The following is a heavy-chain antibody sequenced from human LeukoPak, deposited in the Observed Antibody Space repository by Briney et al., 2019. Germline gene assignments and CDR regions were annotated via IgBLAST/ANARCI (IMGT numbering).Heavy chain of an antibody. D-gene: IGHD2-15*01. V-gene: IGHV1-69*13. CDR1: GGTFSSYV. CDR3: ASRLERYCSGGSCYPEDY. CDR2: IIPIFGTA. J-gene: IGHJ4*02. Sequence: ASVKVSCKASGGTFSSYVISWVRQAPGQGLEWMGGIIPIFGTANYAQKFQGRVTITADESTSTAYMELSSLSSEDTAVYYCASRLERYCSGGSCYPEDYWGQGTLVTVSS.